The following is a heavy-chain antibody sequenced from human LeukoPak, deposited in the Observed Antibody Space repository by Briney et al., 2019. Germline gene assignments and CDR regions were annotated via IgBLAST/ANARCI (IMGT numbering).Heavy chain of an antibody. CDR1: GGSFSGYY. Sequence: SETLSLTCAAYGGSFSGYYWSWIRQPPGKGLEWIGEINHSGSTNYNPSLKSRVTISVDTSKNQSSLKLSSVTAADTAVYYCARFRYYYGSGSYYKGFDYWGQGTLVTVSS. D-gene: IGHD3-10*01. CDR3: ARFRYYYGSGSYYKGFDY. CDR2: INHSGST. J-gene: IGHJ4*02. V-gene: IGHV4-34*01.